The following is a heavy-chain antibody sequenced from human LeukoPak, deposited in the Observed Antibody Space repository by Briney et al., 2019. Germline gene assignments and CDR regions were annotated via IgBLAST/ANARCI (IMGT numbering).Heavy chain of an antibody. CDR1: GFTFSSYA. Sequence: GGSLRLSCAASGFTFSSYAMHWVRQAPGKGLEWVAVISYDGSNKYYADSVKGRFAISRDNSKNTLYLQMNSLRAEDTAVYYCARPRPNYCDSSYFDYWGQGTLVTVSS. CDR3: ARPRPNYCDSSYFDY. D-gene: IGHD3-22*01. J-gene: IGHJ4*02. CDR2: ISYDGSNK. V-gene: IGHV3-30*09.